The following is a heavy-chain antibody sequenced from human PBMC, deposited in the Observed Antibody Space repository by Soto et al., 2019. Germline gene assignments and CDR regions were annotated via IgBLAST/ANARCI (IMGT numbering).Heavy chain of an antibody. CDR1: GYTFTDYD. V-gene: IGHV1-18*01. CDR2: ISVGNGNT. J-gene: IGHJ5*02. D-gene: IGHD4-4*01. CDR3: ARTSVSNYNWFDP. Sequence: QGQLVQSGAEVKKPGASVKVSCKASGYTFTDYDISWVRQAPGQGLEWMGWISVGNGNTKYVESLQGRVTMTTDTSSSTAYLEVRSLRSDDTAVYYCARTSVSNYNWFDPWGQGTLVAVSS.